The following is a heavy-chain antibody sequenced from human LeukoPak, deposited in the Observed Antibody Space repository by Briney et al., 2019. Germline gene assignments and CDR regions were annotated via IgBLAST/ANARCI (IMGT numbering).Heavy chain of an antibody. Sequence: SVKVSCKASGGTFSSYAISWVRQAPGQGLEWMGGIIPIFGTASYAQKFQGRVTITTDESTSTAYMELSSLRSEDTAVYYCARDGINYYDSSGYYRSYHYYMDVWGKGTTVTVSS. D-gene: IGHD3-22*01. CDR1: GGTFSSYA. J-gene: IGHJ6*03. CDR2: IIPIFGTA. CDR3: ARDGINYYDSSGYYRSYHYYMDV. V-gene: IGHV1-69*05.